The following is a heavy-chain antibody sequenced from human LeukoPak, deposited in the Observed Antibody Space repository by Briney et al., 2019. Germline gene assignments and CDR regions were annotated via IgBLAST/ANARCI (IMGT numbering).Heavy chain of an antibody. CDR1: GFTFSTYG. Sequence: GGSLRLSCAASGFTFSTYGMHWVRQAPGKGLEWVAFIRNDGTIKYYADSVKGRFTISRDNSKNTLYLQMNSLRAEDTAVYFCAKTGSSSWGYFDYWGQGTLVTVSS. CDR3: AKTGSSSWGYFDY. V-gene: IGHV3-30*02. D-gene: IGHD6-13*01. J-gene: IGHJ4*02. CDR2: IRNDGTIK.